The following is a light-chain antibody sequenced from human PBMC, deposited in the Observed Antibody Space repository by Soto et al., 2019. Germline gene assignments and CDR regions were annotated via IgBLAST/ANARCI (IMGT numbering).Light chain of an antibody. CDR2: GAS. J-gene: IGKJ2*01. Sequence: EIVMTQSPATLSVSPGERATLSCRASQSVSSNLAWYQQKPGQAPRLLIYGASTRATGIPAKFSGSSSGTDFTLTINSLQSQDFAVYYWQQYNNWPLYTFGQGTKLEIK. CDR1: QSVSSN. V-gene: IGKV3-15*01. CDR3: QQYNNWPLYT.